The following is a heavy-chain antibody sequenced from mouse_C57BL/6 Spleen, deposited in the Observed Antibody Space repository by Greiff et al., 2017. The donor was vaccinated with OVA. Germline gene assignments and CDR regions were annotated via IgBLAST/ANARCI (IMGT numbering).Heavy chain of an antibody. CDR3: TTGPYGSSYGYFDV. V-gene: IGHV14-4*01. J-gene: IGHJ1*03. CDR2: IDPENGDT. CDR1: GFNIKDDY. Sequence: VQLKQSGAELVRPGASVKLSCTASGFNIKDDYMHWVKQRPEQGLEWIGWIDPENGDTEYASKFQGKATITADTSSNTAYLQLSSLTSEDTAVYYCTTGPYGSSYGYFDVWGTGTTVTVSS. D-gene: IGHD1-1*01.